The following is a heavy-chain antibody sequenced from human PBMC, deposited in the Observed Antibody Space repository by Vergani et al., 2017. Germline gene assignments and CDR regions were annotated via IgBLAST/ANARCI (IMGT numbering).Heavy chain of an antibody. CDR1: GYSFTSYW. CDR3: ASGRLRGITIFGVVTDPYDY. CDR2: IYPGDSDT. D-gene: IGHD3-3*01. Sequence: EVQLVQSGAEVKKPGESLKISCKGSGYSFTSYWIGWVRQMPGKGLEWMGIIYPGDSDTRYSPSFQGQVTISADKSISTAYLQWSSLKASDTAMYYCASGRLRGITIFGVVTDPYDYWGQGTLVTVSS. V-gene: IGHV5-51*01. J-gene: IGHJ4*02.